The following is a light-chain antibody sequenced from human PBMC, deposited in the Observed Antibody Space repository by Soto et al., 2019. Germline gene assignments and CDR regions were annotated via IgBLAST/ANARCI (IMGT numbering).Light chain of an antibody. CDR1: SSDVGDYKY. V-gene: IGLV2-14*01. CDR3: SSYAGSNNYV. J-gene: IGLJ1*01. CDR2: EVS. Sequence: QSVLTQPASVSGSPGQSITISCTGTSSDVGDYKYVSWYQQHPGKAPKLVISEVSNRPSGISNRFSGSKSGNTASLTISGLQAEEEADYYCSSYAGSNNYVFGTGTKVTVL.